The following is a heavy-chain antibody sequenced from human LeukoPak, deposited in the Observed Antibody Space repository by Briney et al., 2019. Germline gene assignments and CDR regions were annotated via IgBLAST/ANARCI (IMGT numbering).Heavy chain of an antibody. D-gene: IGHD5-12*01. J-gene: IGHJ4*02. Sequence: PSETLSLTCTVSGGSISSSNYWGWIRQPPGKGLEWIGSIYYSGSTYYNPSLKSRLTILIDTSNNQFSLKLTSVTAADTAVYYCARVRGEGYSGFGLSVGGRYYFDYWGQGTLVTVSS. V-gene: IGHV4-39*07. CDR2: IYYSGST. CDR1: GGSISSSNY. CDR3: ARVRGEGYSGFGLSVGGRYYFDY.